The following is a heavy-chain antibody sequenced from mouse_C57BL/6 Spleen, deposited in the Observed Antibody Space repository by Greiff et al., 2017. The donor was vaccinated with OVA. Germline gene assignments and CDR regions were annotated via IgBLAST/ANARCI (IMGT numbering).Heavy chain of an antibody. CDR2: ISSGSSTI. CDR3: ARHDGYYRYFDV. Sequence: VKLMESGGGLVKPGGSLKLSCAASGFTFSDYGMYWVRQAPDKGLEWVASISSGSSTIYYADTVKGRFTISRDNAKNTLFLQMTSLRSEDTAMYCWARHDGYYRYFDVWGTGTTVTVSS. V-gene: IGHV5-17*01. CDR1: GFTFSDYG. J-gene: IGHJ1*03. D-gene: IGHD2-3*01.